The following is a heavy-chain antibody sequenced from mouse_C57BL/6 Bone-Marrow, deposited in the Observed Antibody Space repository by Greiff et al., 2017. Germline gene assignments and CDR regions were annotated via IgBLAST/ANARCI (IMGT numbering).Heavy chain of an antibody. CDR1: GFNIKDYY. D-gene: IGHD3-2*02. CDR2: IDPENGDT. V-gene: IGHV14-4*01. CDR3: TTGQLRLLFAY. Sequence: EVQLVESGAELVRPGASVKLSCTASGFNIKDYYMHWVKQRPEQGLEWIGWIDPENGDTEYASKFQGKATITAATSSNTAYLQLSSLASEDTAVYYCTTGQLRLLFAYWGQGTLVTVSA. J-gene: IGHJ3*01.